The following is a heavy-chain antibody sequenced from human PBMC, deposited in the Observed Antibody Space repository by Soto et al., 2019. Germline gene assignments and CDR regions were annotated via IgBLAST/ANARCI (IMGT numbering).Heavy chain of an antibody. CDR3: ARDRVSGAYYHDAFDM. Sequence: EVQLVESGGNLVQPGGSLRLSCPASGFTFSSYSMNWVRQAPGKGLEWVSYISSSGSTIYHADSVKGRFTISRDNAKKSLYLQMNSLGAEDTAVYYCARDRVSGAYYHDAFDMWGQGTMVTVSS. CDR2: ISSSGSTI. CDR1: GFTFSSYS. J-gene: IGHJ3*02. D-gene: IGHD3-10*01. V-gene: IGHV3-48*01.